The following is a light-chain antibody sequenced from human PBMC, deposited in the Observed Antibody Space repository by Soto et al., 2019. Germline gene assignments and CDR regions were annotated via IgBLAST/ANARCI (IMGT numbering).Light chain of an antibody. J-gene: IGLJ3*02. Sequence: QSALTQPPSASGSPGQSVTISCTGTSSDVGGYNYVSWYQQYPGKAPKLMIYEVSKRPSGVPDRFSGSKSGKTASLTVSGLQHEDEADYYCTSYAGSNIWVFGGGTKVTVL. CDR2: EVS. CDR1: SSDVGGYNY. V-gene: IGLV2-8*01. CDR3: TSYAGSNIWV.